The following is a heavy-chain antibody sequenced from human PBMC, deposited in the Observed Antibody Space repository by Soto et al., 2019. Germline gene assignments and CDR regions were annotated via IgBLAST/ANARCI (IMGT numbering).Heavy chain of an antibody. J-gene: IGHJ6*03. V-gene: IGHV4-59*01. D-gene: IGHD3-9*01. Sequence: SETLSLTCTVSGGSISSYYWSWIRQPPGKGLEWIGYIYYSGSTNYNPSLKSRVTISVDTSKNQFSLKLSSVTAADTAVYYCARSDVNYDILTGYPPDVWGKGTTVTVS. CDR1: GGSISSYY. CDR2: IYYSGST. CDR3: ARSDVNYDILTGYPPDV.